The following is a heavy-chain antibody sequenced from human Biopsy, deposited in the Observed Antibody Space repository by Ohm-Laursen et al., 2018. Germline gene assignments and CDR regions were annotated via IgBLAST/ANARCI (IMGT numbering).Heavy chain of an antibody. D-gene: IGHD6-19*01. V-gene: IGHV3-30*18. Sequence: SLRLSCTASGFGFYAMHWVRQPPGKGLEWLAVTSFDGSNKFYAESVRGRFTISRDRSRDTLYLQMDRLTNEDTALYYCAKDGGQWLGGAFDIWGHGTMVIVAS. CDR3: AKDGGQWLGGAFDI. CDR1: GFGFYA. J-gene: IGHJ3*02. CDR2: TSFDGSNK.